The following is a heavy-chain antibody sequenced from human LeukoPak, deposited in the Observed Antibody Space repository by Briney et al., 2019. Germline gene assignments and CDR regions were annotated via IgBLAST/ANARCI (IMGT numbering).Heavy chain of an antibody. CDR2: IYYSGST. D-gene: IGHD5-12*01. Sequence: PSETLSLTCTVSGGSIRSYYWSWIRQPPGKGLEWIAYIYYSGSTNYNPSLKSRVTISVDTSKNQFSLKLSSVTAADTAVYCCARVGLVARGWFDPWGQGTLVTVSS. CDR1: GGSIRSYY. J-gene: IGHJ5*02. V-gene: IGHV4-59*12. CDR3: ARVGLVARGWFDP.